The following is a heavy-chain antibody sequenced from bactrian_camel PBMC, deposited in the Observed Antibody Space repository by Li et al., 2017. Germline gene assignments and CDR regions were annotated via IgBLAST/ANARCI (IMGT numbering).Heavy chain of an antibody. CDR1: GYSFRRFC. J-gene: IGHJ6*01. CDR2: IDGDEAT. Sequence: HVQLVESGGGSVQAGGSLRLSCAASGYSFRRFCMGWFRQAPGREREAVATIDGDEATSYIDSVKDRFTISRINGKNTAALEMNDLKAEDAAMYYCAARSVGWCPLFEHWLGKRAYTPGGYFANWGQGTQVTVS. V-gene: IGHV3S53*01. D-gene: IGHD1*01. CDR3: AARSVGWCPLFEHWLGKRAYTPGGYFAN.